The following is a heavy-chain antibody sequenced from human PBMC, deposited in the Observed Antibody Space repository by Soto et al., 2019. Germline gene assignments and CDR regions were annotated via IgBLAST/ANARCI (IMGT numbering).Heavy chain of an antibody. CDR2: VSGSGGNT. Sequence: GGSLRLSCAGSGFTFSNYAMAWVRQAPGKGLEWVSSVSGSGGNTFYADSVKGRFTISRDNSKNTLYLRMNSLRAEDTAIYYCAKNSENFGDSKSDYCGQGTLVTAPQ. CDR1: GFTFSNYA. CDR3: AKNSENFGDSKSDY. D-gene: IGHD4-17*01. V-gene: IGHV3-23*01. J-gene: IGHJ4*02.